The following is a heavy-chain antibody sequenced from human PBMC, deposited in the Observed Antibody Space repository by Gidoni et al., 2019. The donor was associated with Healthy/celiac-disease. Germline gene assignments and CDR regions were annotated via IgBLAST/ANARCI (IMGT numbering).Heavy chain of an antibody. CDR3: TRVDVEMATMGFDY. V-gene: IGHV3-49*03. Sequence: EVQLVESGGGLVQPGRSLSLSCTASGFTFGDYAMRWFRQAPGKGREWVGFIRSKAYGGTTEYAASVKGRFTISRDDSKSIAYLQMNSLKTEDTAVYYCTRVDVEMATMGFDYWGQGTLVTVSS. D-gene: IGHD5-12*01. CDR1: GFTFGDYA. CDR2: IRSKAYGGTT. J-gene: IGHJ4*02.